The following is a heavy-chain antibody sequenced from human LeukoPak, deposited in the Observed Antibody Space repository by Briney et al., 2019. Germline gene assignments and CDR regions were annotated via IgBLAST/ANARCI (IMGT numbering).Heavy chain of an antibody. Sequence: RSAGSLRLSCTASEFTVSRHYTRWVRHAPGDGLEWVSLIFSNGDTHYADSVKGRFTISRDTSKNTVSLQMNSLRVEDTAMYYCTRDQMNYWGQGTLVTVSS. CDR2: IFSNGDT. D-gene: IGHD5-24*01. J-gene: IGHJ4*02. CDR1: EFTVSRHY. CDR3: TRDQMNY. V-gene: IGHV3-53*01.